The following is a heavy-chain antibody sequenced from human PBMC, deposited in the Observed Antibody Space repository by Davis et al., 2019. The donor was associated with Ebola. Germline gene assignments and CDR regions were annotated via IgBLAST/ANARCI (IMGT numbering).Heavy chain of an antibody. CDR1: GYTFTSYA. D-gene: IGHD3-3*01. V-gene: IGHV1-3*01. CDR3: ARELGGIFGKGRYYYYGMDV. J-gene: IGHJ6*02. CDR2: INAANGNT. Sequence: ASVKVSCKASGYTFTSYAMHWVRQAPGQRLEWMGWINAANGNTKYSQKFQGRVTITRDTSASTAYMELSSLRSEDTAVYYCARELGGIFGKGRYYYYGMDVWGQGTTVTVSS.